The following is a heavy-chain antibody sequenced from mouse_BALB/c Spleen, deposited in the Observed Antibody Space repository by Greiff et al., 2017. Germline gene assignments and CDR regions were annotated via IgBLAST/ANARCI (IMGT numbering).Heavy chain of an antibody. CDR1: GDSITSGY. CDR2: ISYSGST. J-gene: IGHJ3*01. V-gene: IGHV3-8*02. Sequence: EVQLQQSGPSLVKPSQTLSLTCSVTGDSITSGYWNWIRKFPGNKLEYMGYISYSGSTYYNPSLKSRISITRDTSKNQYYLQLNSVTTEDTATYYCARSHLLLRSWFAYWGQGTLVTVSA. D-gene: IGHD1-1*01. CDR3: ARSHLLLRSWFAY.